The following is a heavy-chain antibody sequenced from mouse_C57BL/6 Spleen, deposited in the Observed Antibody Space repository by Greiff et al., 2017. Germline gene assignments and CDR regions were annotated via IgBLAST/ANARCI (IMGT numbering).Heavy chain of an antibody. CDR1: GYSFTDYN. Sequence: VQLQQSGPELVKPGASVKISCKASGYSFTDYNMNWVKQSNGQSLEWIGVINPNYGTTSYNQKFKGKATLTVDKSSSTAYMQLNSLTSEDSAVYYGARSEKSYYSNPFAYWGQGTLVTVAA. J-gene: IGHJ3*01. V-gene: IGHV1-39*01. CDR2: INPNYGTT. CDR3: ARSEKSYYSNPFAY. D-gene: IGHD2-5*01.